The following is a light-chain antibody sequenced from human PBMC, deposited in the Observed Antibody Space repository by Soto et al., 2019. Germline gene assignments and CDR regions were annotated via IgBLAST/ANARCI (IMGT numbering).Light chain of an antibody. CDR1: SSDVGSYNL. Sequence: QSALTQPASVSGSPGQSITISCTGTSSDVGSYNLVSWYQQHPGKAPKLMIYDGSKRPSGVSNRFSESKSGNTASLTISGLPAEDDADYYCCSYVGNSACVFGSGTKLTVL. CDR2: DGS. J-gene: IGLJ1*01. V-gene: IGLV2-23*01. CDR3: CSYVGNSACV.